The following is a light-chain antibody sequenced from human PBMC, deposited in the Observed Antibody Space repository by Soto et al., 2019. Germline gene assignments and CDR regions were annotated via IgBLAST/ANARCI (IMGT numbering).Light chain of an antibody. J-gene: IGKJ4*01. CDR1: QGISSY. CDR3: QQFNSYPLT. Sequence: DIQLTQSPSFLSASVGDRVTITCRASQGISSYLAWYQQKPGKAPKLLIYAASTLQSGVPSRFSGSGSGTEFTLPLSSLQPEDFATYYCQQFNSYPLTFGGGTKVDIK. CDR2: AAS. V-gene: IGKV1-9*01.